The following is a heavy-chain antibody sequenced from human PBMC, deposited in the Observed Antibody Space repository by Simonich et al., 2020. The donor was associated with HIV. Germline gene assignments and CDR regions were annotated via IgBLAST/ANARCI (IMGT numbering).Heavy chain of an antibody. J-gene: IGHJ3*02. CDR3: ATHGPGSYSSALDI. V-gene: IGHV1-2*02. D-gene: IGHD1-26*01. CDR2: INPNSGGT. CDR1: GYTLTAYY. Sequence: QVQLVQSGAEVKKPGASVKVSCKTSGYTLTAYYMHWVRQAPGQGLGWMGWINPNSGGTDYPKKFQGRVTRTRDKSITTAYMELSRLRSDDTAFYYCATHGPGSYSSALDIWGQGTMVTVSS.